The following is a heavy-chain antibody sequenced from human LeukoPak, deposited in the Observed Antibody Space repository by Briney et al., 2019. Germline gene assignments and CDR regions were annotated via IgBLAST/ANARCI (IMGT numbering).Heavy chain of an antibody. CDR3: ARMYSSGFDAFDI. V-gene: IGHV1-2*02. J-gene: IGHJ3*02. CDR2: INPNSGGT. Sequence: GASVKVSCKASGYTFTGYHMHWVRQAPGQGLEWMGWINPNSGGTNYAQKYQGRATMTRDTSISTAYMELSRLRSDDTAVYYCARMYSSGFDAFDIWGQGTMVTVSS. D-gene: IGHD6-19*01. CDR1: GYTFTGYH.